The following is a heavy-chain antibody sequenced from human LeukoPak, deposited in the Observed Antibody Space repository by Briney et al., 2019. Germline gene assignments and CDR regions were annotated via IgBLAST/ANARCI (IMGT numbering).Heavy chain of an antibody. CDR2: IRYDGSNK. D-gene: IGHD3-16*01. CDR1: GLTFKNYG. Sequence: PGGSLRLSCAASGLTFKNYGIHWVRQAPGKGLEWVAFIRYDGSNKYYADSVKGRFTISRDNSKNTLYLQMNSLRAEDTAVYYCAKDWGSYNWFDPWGQGTLVTVSS. V-gene: IGHV3-30*02. CDR3: AKDWGSYNWFDP. J-gene: IGHJ5*02.